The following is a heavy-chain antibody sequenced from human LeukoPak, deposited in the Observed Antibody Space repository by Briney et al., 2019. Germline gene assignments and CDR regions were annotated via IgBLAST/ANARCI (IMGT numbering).Heavy chain of an antibody. CDR1: GGYISNSPYH. J-gene: IGHJ4*02. D-gene: IGHD3-16*01. CDR2: ISYSGGT. V-gene: IGHV4-39*01. Sequence: PSETLSLTCTLSGGYISNSPYHWGWIRQPPGKGLEWIGSISYSGGTSYNPSLTSRVSISVDTSKNQLSLKLSSMTAADTAIYYCARDLSGGAHDSWGQGTLVTVSS. CDR3: ARDLSGGAHDS.